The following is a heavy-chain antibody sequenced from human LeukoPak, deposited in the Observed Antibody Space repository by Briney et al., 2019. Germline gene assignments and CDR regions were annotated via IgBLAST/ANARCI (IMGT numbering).Heavy chain of an antibody. CDR1: GFTFSNYA. D-gene: IGHD2/OR15-2a*01. J-gene: IGHJ4*02. CDR2: ISSTSNII. CDR3: VRDDGHGNNEWGSKDYFDY. V-gene: IGHV3-48*04. Sequence: GGSLRLSCAASGFTFSNYAMSWVRQAPGKGLEWIAYISSTSNIIYYADSVKGRFTISRDDAKSSLYLQMNSLRAEDTAVYFCVRDDGHGNNEWGSKDYFDYWGQGTLVTVSS.